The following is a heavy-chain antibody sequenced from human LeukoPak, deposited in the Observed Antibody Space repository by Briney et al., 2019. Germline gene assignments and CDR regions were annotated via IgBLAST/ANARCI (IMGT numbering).Heavy chain of an antibody. V-gene: IGHV3-30*02. CDR1: AFTFSSYG. D-gene: IGHD6-13*01. Sequence: GGSLRLSCAASAFTFSSYGMHWVRQAPGKGLEWVAFNRYDGSNKYYADSAKGRFTISRDNSKNTLYLQVNSLRADDTAVYYCARGYSSSWYGGYYYLDVWGKGTTVTISS. J-gene: IGHJ6*03. CDR3: ARGYSSSWYGGYYYLDV. CDR2: NRYDGSNK.